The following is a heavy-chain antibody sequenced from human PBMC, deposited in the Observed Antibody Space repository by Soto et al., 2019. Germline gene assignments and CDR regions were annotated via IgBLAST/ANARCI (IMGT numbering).Heavy chain of an antibody. Sequence: QLQLQVSGPGLVKPSETLSLTCTVSGDSIRSISYYWGWIRPPPGKGQEWIGSIYYCGSTYYHPSLEARVSISVDPYKDKCCVTVRDLTAADRGVYYCAIRVSASFWSGEGDDYWGQGTLVIVS. J-gene: IGHJ4*02. CDR1: GDSIRSISYY. CDR3: AIRVSASFWSGEGDDY. CDR2: IYYCGST. D-gene: IGHD3-3*01. V-gene: IGHV4-39*01.